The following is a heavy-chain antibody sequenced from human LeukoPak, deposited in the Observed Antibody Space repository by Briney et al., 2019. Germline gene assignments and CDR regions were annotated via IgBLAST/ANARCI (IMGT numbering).Heavy chain of an antibody. J-gene: IGHJ4*02. V-gene: IGHV1-69*05. CDR3: ARGGGPYASTGFFAGPCDY. Sequence: ASVKVSCEASGYTFTSYGISWVRQAPGQGLEWMGGPIPLFGTAHYAQKLQRRVPITTDESTSTAYMVLSSLRSDDTAVYYCARGGGPYASTGFFAGPCDYWDQGTLVSVSS. CDR2: PIPLFGTA. D-gene: IGHD2-2*01. CDR1: GYTFTSYG.